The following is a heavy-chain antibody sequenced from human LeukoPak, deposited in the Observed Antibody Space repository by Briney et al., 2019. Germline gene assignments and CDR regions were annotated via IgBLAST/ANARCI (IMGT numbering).Heavy chain of an antibody. CDR1: GGSISSGSYY. CDR2: IYTSGST. CDR3: AIHSSGYLY. J-gene: IGHJ4*02. V-gene: IGHV4-61*02. Sequence: SETLSLTCTVSGGSISSGSYYWSWIRQPAGKGLEWIGRIYTSGSTNYNPSLKSRVTISVDTSKNQFSLKLSSVTAADTAVYYCAIHSSGYLYWGQGTLVTVSS. D-gene: IGHD3-22*01.